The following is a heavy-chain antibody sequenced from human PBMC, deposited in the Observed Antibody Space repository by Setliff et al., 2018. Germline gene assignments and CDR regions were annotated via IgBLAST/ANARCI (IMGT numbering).Heavy chain of an antibody. J-gene: IGHJ4*02. D-gene: IGHD6-19*01. V-gene: IGHV4-61*01. CDR1: GDSVNSGNYY. CDR2: IYYSGTT. Sequence: SETLSLTCTVSGDSVNSGNYYWNWIRQPLGKGLEWIGCIYYSGTTNYNPSLKSRVTIALDTSKNQFSLKLTSVTAADTAVYYCARGASWNSAVAGPFYWDYWGQGTLVTVSS. CDR3: ARGASWNSAVAGPFYWDY.